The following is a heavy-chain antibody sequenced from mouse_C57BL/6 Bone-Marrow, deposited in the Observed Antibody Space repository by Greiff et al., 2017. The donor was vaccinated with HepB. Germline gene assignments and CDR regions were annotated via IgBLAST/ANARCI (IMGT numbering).Heavy chain of an antibody. Sequence: VMLVESGPGLVAPSPRLSITCTVSGFSFTSYGVDWVRQPPGKGLEWLGVIWGGGSTNYNSALMSRLSISKDNSKSQVFLKMNSLQTDDTAMYYCAKHGKGDYDAMDYWGQGSSVTVSS. CDR3: AKHGKGDYDAMDY. V-gene: IGHV2-9*01. CDR1: GFSFTSYG. J-gene: IGHJ4*01. CDR2: IWGGGST.